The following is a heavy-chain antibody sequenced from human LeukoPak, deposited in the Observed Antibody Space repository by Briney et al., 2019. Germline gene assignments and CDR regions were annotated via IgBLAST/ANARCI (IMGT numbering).Heavy chain of an antibody. CDR1: GGSISSSSYY. J-gene: IGHJ4*02. CDR2: IYYSGST. V-gene: IGHV4-39*01. CDR3: ARLGYYGSGSVSFDY. Sequence: PSETLSLTCTVSGGSISSSSYYWGWIRQPPGKGLEWIGSIYYSGSTYYNPSLKSRVTISVDTSKNQFSLKLSSVTAADTAVYYCARLGYYGSGSVSFDYWGQGTLVTVSS. D-gene: IGHD3-10*01.